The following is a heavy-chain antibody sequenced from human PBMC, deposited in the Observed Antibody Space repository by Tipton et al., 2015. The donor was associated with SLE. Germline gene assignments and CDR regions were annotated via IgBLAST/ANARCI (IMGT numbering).Heavy chain of an antibody. D-gene: IGHD4-17*01. J-gene: IGHJ4*02. CDR2: IYSSGST. CDR3: ARVFPGTYGDGDYPGRGDY. Sequence: TLSLTCTVSGGSISSSGDYWSWIRQHPGKGLEWIGFIYSSGSTYYNPSLQSRTTMSVDTSKNEFSLKLSSVTAADTAVYFCARVFPGTYGDGDYPGRGDYWGQGTLVTVSS. V-gene: IGHV4-31*03. CDR1: GGSISSSGDY.